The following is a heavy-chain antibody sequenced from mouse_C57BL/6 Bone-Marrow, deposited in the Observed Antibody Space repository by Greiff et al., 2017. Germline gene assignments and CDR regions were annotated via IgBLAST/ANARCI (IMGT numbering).Heavy chain of an antibody. J-gene: IGHJ2*01. D-gene: IGHD2-12*01. Sequence: QVQLQQSGAELVRPGASVKLSCKASGYTFTSYGISWVKQRSGQGLEWIGVIYPRSGNTYYTGKFKGKATLTADKSYSTAYMELRSLTSADTAVYVCARQFGSCDPDYDYWGQ. CDR3: ARQFGSCDPDYDY. CDR1: GYTFTSYG. V-gene: IGHV1-81*01. CDR2: IYPRSGNT.